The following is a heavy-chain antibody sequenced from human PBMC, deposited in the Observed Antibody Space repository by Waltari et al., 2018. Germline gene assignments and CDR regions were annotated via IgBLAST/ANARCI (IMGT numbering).Heavy chain of an antibody. J-gene: IGHJ5*02. CDR1: GFSLSHFG. CDR3: AKDAFGNTYLDP. CDR2: ASFDGRTT. Sequence: QVQLVESGGGVVQPGMSLRLSCAASGFSLSHFGMHWVRQAPGKGLELVALASFDGRTTYYADSVTGRFTISRDNSKNTLYLDINTLRVDDTAIYYCAKDAFGNTYLDPWGQGTLVTVSS. D-gene: IGHD3-10*01. V-gene: IGHV3-30*18.